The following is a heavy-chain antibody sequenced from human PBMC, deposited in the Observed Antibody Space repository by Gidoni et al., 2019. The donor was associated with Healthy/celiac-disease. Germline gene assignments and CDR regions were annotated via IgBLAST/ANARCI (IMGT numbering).Heavy chain of an antibody. CDR2: ISAYNGNT. Sequence: GQGLEWMGWISAYNGNTNYAQKLQGRVTMTTDTSTSTAYMELRSLRSDDTAVYYCARGPAGYSYGLGYYGMDVWGQGTTVTVSS. D-gene: IGHD5-18*01. V-gene: IGHV1-18*01. CDR3: ARGPAGYSYGLGYYGMDV. J-gene: IGHJ6*02.